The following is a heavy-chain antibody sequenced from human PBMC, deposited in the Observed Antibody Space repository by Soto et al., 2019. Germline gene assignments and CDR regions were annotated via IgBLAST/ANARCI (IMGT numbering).Heavy chain of an antibody. V-gene: IGHV1-3*01. J-gene: IGHJ5*01. CDR2: INGGNDKT. CDR1: GYTFTSYA. Sequence: QVQLVQSGAEVKKPGASVKVSCKASGYTFTSYAMDWVRQAPGQRPEWMGRINGGNDKTKYSQKFQGRVTITRDTSASTVYMELGSLRSEDTAVYYCARDRNNWFESWGQGTLVTVSS. CDR3: ARDRNNWFES.